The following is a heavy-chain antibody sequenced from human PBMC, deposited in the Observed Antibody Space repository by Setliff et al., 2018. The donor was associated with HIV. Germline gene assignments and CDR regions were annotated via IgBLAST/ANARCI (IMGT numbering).Heavy chain of an antibody. D-gene: IGHD1-26*01. CDR2: IRSKAYGGAT. Sequence: PGGSLRLSCVASGFTFSNAWMSWVRQAPGKGLEWVGFIRSKAYGGATDYAASVKGRFTISRDDSKSIAYLQMNSLKTEDTAVYYCTRESGRSWEHLYYFDYWGQGTLVTVPQ. J-gene: IGHJ4*02. CDR1: GFTFSNAW. V-gene: IGHV3-49*04. CDR3: TRESGRSWEHLYYFDY.